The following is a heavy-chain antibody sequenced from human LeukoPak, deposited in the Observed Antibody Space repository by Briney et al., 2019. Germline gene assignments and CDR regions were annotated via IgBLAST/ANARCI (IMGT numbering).Heavy chain of an antibody. D-gene: IGHD3-3*01. V-gene: IGHV1-69*13. Sequence: SVKVSCKACRCTFSSYAISWVRQAPGQGLEWMGGIIPIFGTANYAQKFQGRVTITADESTSTAYMELSSLRSEDTAVYYCARDRTYDFWSGRGWFDPWGQGTLVTVSS. CDR2: IIPIFGTA. J-gene: IGHJ5*02. CDR3: ARDRTYDFWSGRGWFDP. CDR1: RCTFSSYA.